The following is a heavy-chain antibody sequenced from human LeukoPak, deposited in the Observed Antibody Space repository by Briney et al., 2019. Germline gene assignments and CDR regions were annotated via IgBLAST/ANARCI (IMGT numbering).Heavy chain of an antibody. CDR2: ISAYNGNT. V-gene: IGHV1-18*01. D-gene: IGHD5-12*01. J-gene: IGHJ4*02. Sequence: ASVKVSCKASGYTLTSYGISRVRQAPGQELEWTGSISAYNGNTNYAQKLQGRVTMTTDTSTSTAYMELRSLRSDDTAVYYCTRDLGQWLLQGIFFDYWGQGTLVTVSS. CDR1: GYTLTSYG. CDR3: TRDLGQWLLQGIFFDY.